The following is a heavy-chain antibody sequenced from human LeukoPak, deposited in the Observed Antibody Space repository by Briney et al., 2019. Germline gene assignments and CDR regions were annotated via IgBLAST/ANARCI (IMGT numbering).Heavy chain of an antibody. CDR3: ARGGWGSSVHFDT. CDR2: IKQDGSEK. V-gene: IGHV3-7*01. Sequence: PGGSLRLSCAASGFTFSSYWMSWVRQAPGKGLEWVANIKQDGSEKYYVDSVKGRFTISRDNTKNTVYLQMNSLGAEDTAVYYCARGGWGSSVHFDTWGQGALVTVSS. CDR1: GFTFSSYW. D-gene: IGHD3-10*01. J-gene: IGHJ4*02.